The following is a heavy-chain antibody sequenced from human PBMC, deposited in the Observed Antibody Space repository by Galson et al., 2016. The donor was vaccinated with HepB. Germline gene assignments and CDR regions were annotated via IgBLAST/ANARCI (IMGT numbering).Heavy chain of an antibody. CDR3: AKESPKNAGGAFDI. V-gene: IGHV3-30*18. Sequence: SLRLSCAASGFTFSTYGMHWVRQAPGKGLEWVALISYDGKSESYADSVKGRVTISRDNSKNTLYLQMHSLRGEDAAVYYCAKESPKNAGGAFDIWGQGTMVTVSS. CDR1: GFTFSTYG. J-gene: IGHJ3*02. CDR2: ISYDGKSE. D-gene: IGHD1-1*01.